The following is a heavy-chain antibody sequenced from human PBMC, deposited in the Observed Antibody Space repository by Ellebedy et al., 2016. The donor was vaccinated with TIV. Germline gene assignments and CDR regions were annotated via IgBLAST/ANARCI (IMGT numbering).Heavy chain of an antibody. CDR1: GFTFTTYT. Sequence: GESLKISXVGSGFTFTTYTMNWVRQAPGKGLEWVSSITSSSGFIYYADSVNGRFTISRDDAKNTMYLQMNSLRAEDTAVYYCIRVKDGGGADYWGQGTLVTVSS. CDR3: IRVKDGGGADY. J-gene: IGHJ4*02. D-gene: IGHD3-16*01. CDR2: ITSSSGFI. V-gene: IGHV3-21*01.